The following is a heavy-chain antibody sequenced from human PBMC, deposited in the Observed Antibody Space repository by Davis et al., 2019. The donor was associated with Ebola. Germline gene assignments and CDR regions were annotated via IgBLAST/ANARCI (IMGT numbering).Heavy chain of an antibody. J-gene: IGHJ4*02. D-gene: IGHD6-6*01. CDR2: IKEDGSEK. CDR1: GFSFSSYW. CDR3: ARESFRGYSSSLDY. Sequence: GESLKISCAASGFSFSSYWMSWVRQAPGKGLEWVANIKEDGSEKFCVDSVKGRFTISRDNAKNSLYLQMNSLRAEDTAVYYCARESFRGYSSSLDYWGQGTLVTVSS. V-gene: IGHV3-7*03.